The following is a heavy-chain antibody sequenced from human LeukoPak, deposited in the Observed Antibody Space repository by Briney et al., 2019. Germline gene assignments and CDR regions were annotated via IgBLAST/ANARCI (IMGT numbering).Heavy chain of an antibody. CDR3: TTDDPINRS. Sequence: PGGSLRLSCAASGFTFSNAWMSWVRQAPGKGLEWDGRIKSKAVGGTTDYAAPVKGRFTVSRNDSKNTLYLQMNSLKTDDTAMYYCTTDDPINRSWGQGTLVTVSS. V-gene: IGHV3-15*01. CDR2: IKSKAVGGTT. J-gene: IGHJ4*02. CDR1: GFTFSNAW.